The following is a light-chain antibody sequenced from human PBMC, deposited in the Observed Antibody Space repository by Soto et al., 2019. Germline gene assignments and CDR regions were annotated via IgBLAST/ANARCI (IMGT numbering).Light chain of an antibody. CDR3: QQYGRSPYT. J-gene: IGKJ2*01. V-gene: IGKV3-20*01. CDR2: GTS. CDR1: QSVSSSY. Sequence: EIVLTQSPGTLSLSPGERVTLSCRASQSVSSSYFAWFQQTPGQPPRLLIYGTSSRAPGIADRFSGSGSGTDFTLTISRLEPEDFAVYYCQQYGRSPYTFGQGTKLEIK.